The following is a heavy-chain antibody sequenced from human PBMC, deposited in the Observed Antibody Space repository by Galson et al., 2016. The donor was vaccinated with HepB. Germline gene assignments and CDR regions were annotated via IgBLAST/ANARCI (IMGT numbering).Heavy chain of an antibody. V-gene: IGHV5-51*01. D-gene: IGHD1-14*01. Sequence: QSGAEVKKPGESLNISCKGSGYKFTKYWIGWVRQMPGKGLEWMTFIYPGDSDTRYRPSLQGHVTISADNSISTAYLQWSGLKASDTGMYYCARRGSPETHDAFDVWGQGTMVTVSP. CDR3: ARRGSPETHDAFDV. CDR1: GYKFTKYW. CDR2: IYPGDSDT. J-gene: IGHJ3*01.